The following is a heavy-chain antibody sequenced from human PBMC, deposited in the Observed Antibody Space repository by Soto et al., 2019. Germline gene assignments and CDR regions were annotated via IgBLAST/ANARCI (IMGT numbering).Heavy chain of an antibody. CDR3: ATHPPYGPLDH. D-gene: IGHD4-17*01. CDR2: IYHSGST. J-gene: IGHJ4*02. CDR1: GGSISSGGYS. V-gene: IGHV4-30-2*03. Sequence: SETLSLTCAVSGGSISSGGYSWSWIRQPPGKGLEWIGYIYHSGSTYYNPSLKSRVTISVDTSKNQFSLRLTSVTAADTAVYYCATHPPYGPLDHWGQGTLVTVSS.